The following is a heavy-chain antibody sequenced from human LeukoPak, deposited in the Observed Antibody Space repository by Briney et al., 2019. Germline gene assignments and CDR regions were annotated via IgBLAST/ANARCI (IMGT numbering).Heavy chain of an antibody. V-gene: IGHV1-69*05. CDR3: LVQITVNTGLREY. Sequence: ASVKVSFKAAGGTFSSYAISWVRQAPGQGLEWMGRIIPIFGTANYAQKSQGRVTITTKESTSTAYLELSSMRSEDTAVYYCLVQITVNTGLREYWGQGTLVTVSS. CDR1: GGTFSSYA. J-gene: IGHJ4*02. D-gene: IGHD4-17*01. CDR2: IIPIFGTA.